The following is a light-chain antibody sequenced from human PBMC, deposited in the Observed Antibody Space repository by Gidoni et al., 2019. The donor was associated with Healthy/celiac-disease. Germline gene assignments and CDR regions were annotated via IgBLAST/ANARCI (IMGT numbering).Light chain of an antibody. CDR3: QQRSNS. J-gene: IGKJ1*01. CDR2: DAS. CDR1: QSVSSY. Sequence: EIVLTQSPATLSLSPGERATLSCRARQSVSSYLAWYQQKPGQAPRLLSYDASNRATGIPARFSGSGSGTDFTLTISSLEPEDFAVYYCQQRSNSFXXXTKVEIK. V-gene: IGKV3-11*01.